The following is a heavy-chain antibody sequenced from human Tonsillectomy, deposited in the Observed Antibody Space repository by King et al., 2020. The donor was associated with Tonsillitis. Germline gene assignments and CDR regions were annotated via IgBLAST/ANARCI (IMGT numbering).Heavy chain of an antibody. CDR3: ARGRDGDYVDY. Sequence: VQLPESGPGLVKPSETLSLTCTVSGGSISSYYWSWIRQPPGKGLEWIGYIYYSGSTNYNPSLKSRVTISVDTSKNQFSLKLSSVTAADTAVYYCARGRDGDYVDYWGQGTLVTVSS. CDR2: IYYSGST. D-gene: IGHD4-17*01. CDR1: GGSISSYY. J-gene: IGHJ4*02. V-gene: IGHV4-59*01.